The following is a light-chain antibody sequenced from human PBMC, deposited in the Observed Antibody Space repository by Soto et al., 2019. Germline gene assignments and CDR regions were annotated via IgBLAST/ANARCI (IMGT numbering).Light chain of an antibody. CDR2: GAS. Sequence: EIVMTQSPATLSVSPEERATLSCRASQSVSSNLAWYQQKPGQAPRLLIYGASTRATGIPARFSGSGSWTEFTLTISSLQSEDFAFYYCQQYNNWPFTFGPGTKVDIK. V-gene: IGKV3-15*01. CDR3: QQYNNWPFT. J-gene: IGKJ3*01. CDR1: QSVSSN.